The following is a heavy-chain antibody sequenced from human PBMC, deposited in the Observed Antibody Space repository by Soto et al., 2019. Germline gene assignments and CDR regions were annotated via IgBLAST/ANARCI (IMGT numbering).Heavy chain of an antibody. Sequence: QVQLQESGPGLVKPSETLSLTCTVSGGSVSSGSYYWSWIRQPPGKGLEWIGYIYYSGSTNYNPSLKSRVTISVDTSKNQFSLKVSSVTAADTAVYYCARDGDWVEDVGDAFDIWGQGTMVTVSS. CDR2: IYYSGST. CDR3: ARDGDWVEDVGDAFDI. CDR1: GGSVSSGSYY. D-gene: IGHD2-21*01. V-gene: IGHV4-61*01. J-gene: IGHJ3*02.